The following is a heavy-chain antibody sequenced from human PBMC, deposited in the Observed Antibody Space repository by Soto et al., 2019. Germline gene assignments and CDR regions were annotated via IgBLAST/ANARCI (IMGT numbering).Heavy chain of an antibody. CDR2: IIPYNDNT. D-gene: IGHD2-21*01. V-gene: IGHV1-18*01. CDR3: ARKPYSHYYGMDV. CDR1: GYIFSDYG. Sequence: QVQLVQSGVEVKKPGASVKVSCKASGYIFSDYGINWVRLAPGQGLEWMGWIIPYNDNTRYAENFQGRVTLTTDTYTNTVYMELRSLTPDDTGVYFCARKPYSHYYGMDVWGQGTSVTVSS. J-gene: IGHJ6*02.